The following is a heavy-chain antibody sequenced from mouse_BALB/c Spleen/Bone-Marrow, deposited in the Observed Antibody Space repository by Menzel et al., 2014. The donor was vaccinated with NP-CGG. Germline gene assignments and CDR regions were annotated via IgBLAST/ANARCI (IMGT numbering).Heavy chain of an antibody. CDR3: ARPKGFALDY. CDR1: GYTFTEYT. J-gene: IGHJ2*01. Sequence: VKLMESGADLASPGDSVKMSCKASGYTFTEYTIQWVKQGPGQGLEWIGYVNPRSGYANYNQKFKDKATLTADKSSSTAFMQLSSLTSEYSAVYYCARPKGFALDYWGQGTALTVSS. V-gene: IGHV1-4*01. CDR2: VNPRSGYA.